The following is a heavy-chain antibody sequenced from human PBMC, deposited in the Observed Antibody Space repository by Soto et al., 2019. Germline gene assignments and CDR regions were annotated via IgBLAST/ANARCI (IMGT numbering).Heavy chain of an antibody. Sequence: GESLKISCKGSGYSFASHWIAWVRQMPGKGLEWMGIVYPDDSDTRYSPSFQGQVTISADKSISTAYLQWSGLEASDTAMYYCARPTYCSSTHCSPFDYWGQGTLVTVSS. CDR2: VYPDDSDT. J-gene: IGHJ4*02. V-gene: IGHV5-51*01. CDR1: GYSFASHW. D-gene: IGHD2-2*01. CDR3: ARPTYCSSTHCSPFDY.